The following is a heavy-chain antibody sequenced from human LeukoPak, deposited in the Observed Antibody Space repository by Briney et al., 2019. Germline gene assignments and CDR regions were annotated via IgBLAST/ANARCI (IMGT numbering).Heavy chain of an antibody. CDR1: EYSFINYW. D-gene: IGHD3-22*01. Sequence: GESLKISCRGSEYSFINYWIGWVRQMPGKGLEWMAIIYPGDSDTRYDPSFQGQVTISADKSISTAYLQWSSLKASDTAMYYCARCYYDSSGYYYFAFDIWGQGTMVTVSS. CDR2: IYPGDSDT. CDR3: ARCYYDSSGYYYFAFDI. V-gene: IGHV5-51*01. J-gene: IGHJ3*02.